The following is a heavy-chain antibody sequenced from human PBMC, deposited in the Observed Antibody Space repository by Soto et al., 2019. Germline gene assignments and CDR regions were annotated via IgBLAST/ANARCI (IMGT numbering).Heavy chain of an antibody. CDR2: INHGGTT. CDR1: GGSFSGHY. Sequence: KPSETLSLTCAVYGGSFSGHYWSWIRQPPGKGLEWIGEINHGGTTNYNSSLKSRVIISVDTSKNQFSLKLSSVTAADTAVYYCARGVPGYSSSWYAYWGQGTLVTVSS. V-gene: IGHV4-34*01. J-gene: IGHJ4*02. CDR3: ARGVPGYSSSWYAY. D-gene: IGHD6-13*01.